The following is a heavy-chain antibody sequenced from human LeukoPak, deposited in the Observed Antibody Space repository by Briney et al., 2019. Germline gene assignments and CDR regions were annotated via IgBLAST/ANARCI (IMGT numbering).Heavy chain of an antibody. Sequence: PGGSLRLSCAASGFTFSDYYMSWIRQAPGKGLEWVAVISYDGSNKYYADSVKGRFTISRDNSRSTLYLQMNSLRAEDTAVYYCARGYGDFRVEGRYFHSWGQGTLVTVSS. CDR3: ARGYGDFRVEGRYFHS. V-gene: IGHV3-30*03. CDR1: GFTFSDYY. CDR2: ISYDGSNK. D-gene: IGHD4-17*01. J-gene: IGHJ4*02.